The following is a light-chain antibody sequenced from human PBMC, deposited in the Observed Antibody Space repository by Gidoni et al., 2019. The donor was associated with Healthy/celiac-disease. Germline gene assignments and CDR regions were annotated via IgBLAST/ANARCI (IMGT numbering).Light chain of an antibody. CDR1: QSLLHSNGYNY. J-gene: IGKJ4*01. CDR2: LGS. CDR3: MRALLTTLT. Sequence: IVMPQSTLSLPVTPGEPASISCSSTQSLLHSNGYNYLVWYLQKRGQSPQLLIYLGSRRAYGVPDRFSGSGSGTDFTLKISRVEGEDVGVYCFMRALLTTLTFGGGTRVEIK. V-gene: IGKV2-28*01.